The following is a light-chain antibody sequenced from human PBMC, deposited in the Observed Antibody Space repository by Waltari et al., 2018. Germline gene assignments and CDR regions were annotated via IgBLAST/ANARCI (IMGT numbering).Light chain of an antibody. CDR1: SSHVGGYNY. J-gene: IGLJ2*01. CDR2: DVS. CDR3: SSYTSSSTLDVV. Sequence: QSALTQPASVSGSPGQSITISCTGTSSHVGGYNYVSWYQQHPGKAPKLMIYDVSDRPSGVSNRFSGSKSGNTASLTTSGLQAEDEADYYCSSYTSSSTLDVVFGGGTKLTVL. V-gene: IGLV2-14*01.